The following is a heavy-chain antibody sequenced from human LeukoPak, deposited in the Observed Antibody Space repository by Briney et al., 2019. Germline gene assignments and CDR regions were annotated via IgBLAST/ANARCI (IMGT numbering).Heavy chain of an antibody. V-gene: IGHV3-7*01. J-gene: IGHJ4*02. D-gene: IGHD5-18*01. CDR1: GFTFSAYW. Sequence: GGSLRLSCAASGFTFSAYWMSWVRQAPGKGLEWVSSIKEDGRETYYVDSVKGRFTISRDTAKSSLYLQMNSLRVEDTAVYYCARRGYSYAWESWGQGTLVTVSS. CDR3: ARRGYSYAWES. CDR2: IKEDGRET.